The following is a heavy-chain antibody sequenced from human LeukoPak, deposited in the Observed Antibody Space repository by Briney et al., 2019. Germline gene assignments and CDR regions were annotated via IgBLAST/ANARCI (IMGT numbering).Heavy chain of an antibody. D-gene: IGHD3-22*01. CDR3: ARETYYYDSSGYEGAYYFDY. J-gene: IGHJ4*02. V-gene: IGHV3-53*01. Sequence: PGGSLRLSCAVSGFTLSSNYMSWVRQAPGEGLEWDSVIFSGGSTYYADSVKGRFTISRDNSKNTLYLQMNSLRAEDTAVYYCARETYYYDSSGYEGAYYFDYWGQGTLVTVSS. CDR1: GFTLSSNY. CDR2: IFSGGST.